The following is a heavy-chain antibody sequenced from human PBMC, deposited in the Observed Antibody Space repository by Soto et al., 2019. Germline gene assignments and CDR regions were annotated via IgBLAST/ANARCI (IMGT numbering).Heavy chain of an antibody. D-gene: IGHD3-22*01. Sequence: ASAKVSCKASGCTVTSYGISWVRQAPGQGLEWMGWISAYNGNTNYAQKLQGRVTMTTDTSTSTAYMELRSLRSDDTAVYYCARDPSDSSGYFQDYYGMDVWGQGTTVTVSS. CDR2: ISAYNGNT. CDR3: ARDPSDSSGYFQDYYGMDV. V-gene: IGHV1-18*01. CDR1: GCTVTSYG. J-gene: IGHJ6*02.